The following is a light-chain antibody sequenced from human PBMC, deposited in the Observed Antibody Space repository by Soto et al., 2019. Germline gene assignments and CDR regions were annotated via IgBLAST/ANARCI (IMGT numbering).Light chain of an antibody. Sequence: EIVLTQSPATLSLSPGERATISCRASQCVSSYLAWYQQKPGQAPRLLIYDASNRATGIPARFSGSGSGTDFTLTISSLEPEDFAVYYCQQRSNWPPLFGQGTRLEIK. CDR2: DAS. J-gene: IGKJ5*01. CDR3: QQRSNWPPL. V-gene: IGKV3-11*01. CDR1: QCVSSY.